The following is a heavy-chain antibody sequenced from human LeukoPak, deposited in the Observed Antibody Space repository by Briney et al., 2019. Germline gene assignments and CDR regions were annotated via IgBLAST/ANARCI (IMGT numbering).Heavy chain of an antibody. Sequence: GGSLRLSCAAPGFTFSSYWMSWVRQAPGKGLEWVANIKQDGSEKYYVDSVKGRFTISRDNAKNSLYLQMNSLRAEDTAVYYCARKWIQLWIDAFDIWGQGTMVTVSS. J-gene: IGHJ3*02. CDR2: IKQDGSEK. CDR1: GFTFSSYW. D-gene: IGHD5-18*01. V-gene: IGHV3-7*01. CDR3: ARKWIQLWIDAFDI.